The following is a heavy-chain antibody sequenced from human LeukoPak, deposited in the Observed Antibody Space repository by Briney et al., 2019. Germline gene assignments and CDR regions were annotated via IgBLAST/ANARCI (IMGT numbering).Heavy chain of an antibody. CDR1: GGSFSGYY. CDR2: INHSGST. J-gene: IGHJ4*02. D-gene: IGHD6-19*01. V-gene: IGHV4-34*01. Sequence: PSETLSLTCAVYGGSFSGYYWSWIRQPPGKGLEWIGEINHSGSTNHNPSLKSRVTISVDTSKNQFSLKLSSVTAADPAVYYCARGGPVAGILYYFDYWGQGTLVTVSS. CDR3: ARGGPVAGILYYFDY.